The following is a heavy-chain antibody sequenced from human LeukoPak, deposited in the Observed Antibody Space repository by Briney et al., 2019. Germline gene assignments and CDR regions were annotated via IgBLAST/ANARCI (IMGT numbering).Heavy chain of an antibody. D-gene: IGHD7-27*01. V-gene: IGHV4-39*07. CDR1: GGSISSSGYS. CDR3: ARGDPTGVDDY. J-gene: IGHJ4*02. Sequence: PSETLSLTCTVSGGSISSSGYSWSWIRQPPGKGLEWIGEINHSGSTNYNPSLKSRVTISVDTSKNQFSLKLSSVTAADTAVYYCARGDPTGVDDYWGQGTLVTVSS. CDR2: INHSGST.